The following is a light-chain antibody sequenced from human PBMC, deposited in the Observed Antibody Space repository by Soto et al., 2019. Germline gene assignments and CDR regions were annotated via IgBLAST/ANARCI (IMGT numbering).Light chain of an antibody. CDR2: GNR. J-gene: IGLJ3*02. CDR1: TSNLGAGYD. Sequence: HSVLTQPPSVSGAPGQRVTLSCTGNTSNLGAGYDVHWYQQLPGSAPKLVIFGNRTRPSGVPERFSGSKSGTSASLAITGLQAEDEADYYCQAYDYILTASVFGGGPKLTVL. CDR3: QAYDYILTASV. V-gene: IGLV1-40*01.